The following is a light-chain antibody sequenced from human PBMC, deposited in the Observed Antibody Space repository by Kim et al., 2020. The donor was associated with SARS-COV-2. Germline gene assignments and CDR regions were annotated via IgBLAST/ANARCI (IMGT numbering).Light chain of an antibody. Sequence: GQSVTISCTGTSSDVGGHNYVSWYQQHPGKAPKLLIYEVSERPSGVPDRFSGSKPGNTASLTVSGLQSEDEADYYCSSYAGSNIVVFGGGTQLTVL. V-gene: IGLV2-8*01. CDR3: SSYAGSNIVV. J-gene: IGLJ2*01. CDR1: SSDVGGHNY. CDR2: EVS.